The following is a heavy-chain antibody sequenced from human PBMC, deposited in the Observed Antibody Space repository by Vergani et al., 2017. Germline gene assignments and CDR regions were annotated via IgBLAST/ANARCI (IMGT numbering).Heavy chain of an antibody. J-gene: IGHJ6*02. Sequence: QLQLQESGPGLVKPSETLSLTCTVSGGSISSSSYYWGGIRQPPGKGLEWIGSIYYSGSTYYNPSLKSRVTISVDTSKNQFSLKLSSVTAADTAVYYCASVRQLDLYYYYYGMDVWGQGP. D-gene: IGHD6-6*01. V-gene: IGHV4-39*01. CDR2: IYYSGST. CDR3: ASVRQLDLYYYYYGMDV. CDR1: GGSISSSSYY.